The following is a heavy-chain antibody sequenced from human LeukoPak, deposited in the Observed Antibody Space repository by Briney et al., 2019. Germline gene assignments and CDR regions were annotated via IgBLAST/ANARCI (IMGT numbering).Heavy chain of an antibody. CDR1: GFTFSDYY. Sequence: GGSLRLSCAASGFTFSDYYMSWIRQAPGKGLEWISYITRDSSTIYYADSVKGRFTISRDNAKNSLYLQMNSLRAEDTAVYYCARATQGGSSSWYLIFDYWGQGTLVTVSS. D-gene: IGHD6-13*01. CDR3: ARATQGGSSSWYLIFDY. J-gene: IGHJ4*02. CDR2: ITRDSSTI. V-gene: IGHV3-11*04.